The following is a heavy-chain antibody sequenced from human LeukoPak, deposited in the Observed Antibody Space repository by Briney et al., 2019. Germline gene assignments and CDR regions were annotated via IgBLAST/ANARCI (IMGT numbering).Heavy chain of an antibody. V-gene: IGHV3-9*01. Sequence: GGSLRLSCAASGFTFDDYAMHWVRQAPGKGLEWVSGISWNSGSIGYADSVKGRFTISRDNAKNSLYLQMNSLRAEDTAVYYCAKVDSGIVATGSPYFDYWGQGTLVTVSS. D-gene: IGHD6-13*01. CDR1: GFTFDDYA. CDR2: ISWNSGSI. J-gene: IGHJ4*02. CDR3: AKVDSGIVATGSPYFDY.